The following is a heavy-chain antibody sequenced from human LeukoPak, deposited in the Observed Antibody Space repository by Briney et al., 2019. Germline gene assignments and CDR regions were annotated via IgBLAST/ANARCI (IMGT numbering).Heavy chain of an antibody. Sequence: SETLSLTCTVSGGSISSYYWSWIRQPPGEGLEWIGYIYYSGSTNYNPSLRSRVTISVDTSKNQFSLKLSSVTAADTAVYYCARGGYYDFWSGYWFDPWGQGTLVTVSS. CDR1: GGSISSYY. D-gene: IGHD3-3*01. CDR2: IYYSGST. V-gene: IGHV4-59*01. J-gene: IGHJ5*02. CDR3: ARGGYYDFWSGYWFDP.